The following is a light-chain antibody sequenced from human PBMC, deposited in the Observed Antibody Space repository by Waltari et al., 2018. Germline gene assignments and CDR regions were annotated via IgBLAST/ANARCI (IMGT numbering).Light chain of an antibody. J-gene: IGLJ2*01. CDR3: ASYTSTNTVI. Sequence: QSALTQPASVSASPGQSITISCTGTSSDIGGYHYVSWYQQHPGKVPKLMIYDVARGPSGVSNRFSGSKSGNTASLTISVLQAEDEADYYCASYTSTNTVIFGGGTKVTVL. CDR2: DVA. CDR1: SSDIGGYHY. V-gene: IGLV2-14*03.